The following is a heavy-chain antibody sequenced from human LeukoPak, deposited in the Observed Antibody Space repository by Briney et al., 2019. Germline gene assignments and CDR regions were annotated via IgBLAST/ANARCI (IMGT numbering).Heavy chain of an antibody. CDR2: ASPSGDIT. CDR1: EFHFSTHG. Sequence: PGGSLRLSCAASEFHFSTHGMNWVRQAPGKGLEWVSGASPSGDITYYADSVMGRFTISRDNRKSTVSLQMNSLRAEDTALYYCVRDLDWGAFDVWGQGTMVTVSS. CDR3: VRDLDWGAFDV. D-gene: IGHD3/OR15-3a*01. J-gene: IGHJ3*01. V-gene: IGHV3-23*01.